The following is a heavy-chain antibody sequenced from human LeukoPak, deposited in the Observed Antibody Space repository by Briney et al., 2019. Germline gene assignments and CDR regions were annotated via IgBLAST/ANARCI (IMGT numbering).Heavy chain of an antibody. CDR1: GGSISSYY. J-gene: IGHJ5*02. CDR2: IYTSGST. V-gene: IGHV4-4*07. Sequence: SETLSLTCTVSGGSISSYYWSWIRQPAGKGLEWIGRIYTSGSTNYNPSLKSRVTMSVDTSKNQFSLKLSSVTAADTAAYYCARVYVHYDFWSGYLNWFDPWGQGTLVTVSS. D-gene: IGHD3-3*01. CDR3: ARVYVHYDFWSGYLNWFDP.